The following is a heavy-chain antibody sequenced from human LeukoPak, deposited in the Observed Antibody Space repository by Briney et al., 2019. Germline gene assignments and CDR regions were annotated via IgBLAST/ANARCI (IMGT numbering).Heavy chain of an antibody. V-gene: IGHV3-7*01. CDR2: IKQDGSEK. D-gene: IGHD2-2*01. CDR1: GFTFSSYA. J-gene: IGHJ5*02. CDR3: ARVRAVPAASWVWFDP. Sequence: GGSLRLSCAASGFTFSSYAMSWVRQAPGKGLEWVANIKQDGSEKYYVDSVKGRFTISRDNAKNSLYLQMNSLRAEDTAVYYCARVRAVPAASWVWFDPWGQGTLVTVSS.